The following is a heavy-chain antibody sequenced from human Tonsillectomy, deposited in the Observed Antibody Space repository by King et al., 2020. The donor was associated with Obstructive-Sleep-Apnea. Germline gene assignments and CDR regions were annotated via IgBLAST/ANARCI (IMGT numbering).Heavy chain of an antibody. CDR1: GGSISSYY. J-gene: IGHJ4*02. D-gene: IGHD3-9*01. CDR2: IYYSGST. CDR3: ARLDILTGSIDY. V-gene: IGHV4-59*01. Sequence: QLQESGPGLVKPSETLSLTCTVSGGSISSYYWSWLRQPPGKGLEWIGYIYYSGSTNYNPSLKSRVTISVDTSKNQFSLKLSSVTAADTAVYYCARLDILTGSIDYWGQGTLVTVSS.